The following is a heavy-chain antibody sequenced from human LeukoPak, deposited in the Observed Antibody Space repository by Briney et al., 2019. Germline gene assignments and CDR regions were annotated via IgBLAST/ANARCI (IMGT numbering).Heavy chain of an antibody. CDR1: GGSISSGSYY. CDR2: IYTSGST. D-gene: IGHD6-6*01. J-gene: IGHJ6*03. CDR3: ARSPNPNKYSSSYYYMDV. Sequence: PSQTLSLTCTVSGGSISSGSYYWSWIRQPAGKGLEWIGRIYTSGSTNYNPSLKSRVTISVDTSKNQFSLKLSSVTAADTAVYYCARSPNPNKYSSSYYYMDVWGKGTTVTVSS. V-gene: IGHV4-61*02.